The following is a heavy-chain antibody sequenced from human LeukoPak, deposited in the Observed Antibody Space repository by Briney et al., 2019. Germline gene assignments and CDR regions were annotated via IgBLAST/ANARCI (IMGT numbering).Heavy chain of an antibody. CDR2: IKPSNGDT. V-gene: IGHV1-2*02. Sequence: ASAKVSCKASGYNFSGHYMHWVRQAPGQGLEWMGWIKPSNGDTKYAQNFQGRVTMTRDTSISTAYMELSSLRSDDTAVYYCARGREDRTSPERRLQGIAAAGTFYYYYMDVWGKGTTVTISS. CDR3: ARGREDRTSPERRLQGIAAAGTFYYYYMDV. D-gene: IGHD6-13*01. CDR1: GYNFSGHY. J-gene: IGHJ6*03.